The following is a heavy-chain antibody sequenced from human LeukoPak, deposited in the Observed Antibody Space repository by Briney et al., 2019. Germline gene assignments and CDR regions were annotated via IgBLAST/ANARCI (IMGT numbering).Heavy chain of an antibody. CDR1: GFTFDDYG. CDR3: ARDRSGSYYYYYYYMDV. CDR2: INWNGGST. V-gene: IGHV3-20*04. J-gene: IGHJ6*03. D-gene: IGHD1-26*01. Sequence: GGSLRLSCAASGFTFDDYGMSWVRQAPGKGLEWVSGINWNGGSTAYADSVKGRFTISRDNAKNSLYLQMNSLRAEDTALYYCARDRSGSYYYYYYYMDVWGKGSTVTVSS.